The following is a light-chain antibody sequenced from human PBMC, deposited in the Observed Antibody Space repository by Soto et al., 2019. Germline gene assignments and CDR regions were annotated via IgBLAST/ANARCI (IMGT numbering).Light chain of an antibody. J-gene: IGKJ1*01. CDR2: KAS. V-gene: IGKV1-5*03. CDR3: QHYNSYSEA. CDR1: QTLSSW. Sequence: DIQMTQSPSTLSGSGGDRVTITCRASQTLSSWLAWYQKKPGKATKLLIYKASTLKRGVPSRFSGSGSGTEFTLTISSLQPDDFATYYCQHYNSYSEAFGQGTKVDIK.